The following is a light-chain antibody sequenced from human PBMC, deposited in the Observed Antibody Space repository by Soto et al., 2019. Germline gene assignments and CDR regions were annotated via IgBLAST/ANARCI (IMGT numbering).Light chain of an antibody. CDR1: QSVSNNH. CDR3: QQYGSSPPVT. CDR2: VPS. Sequence: EIVLTQSPGTLSLSPGERATLSCRASQSVSNNHLAWYQQKPGQAPKLLIYVPSSRPTGIPDRFSGSGSGTDFTLTISRLEPEDVAVYYCQQYGSSPPVTFGGGTKVEIK. V-gene: IGKV3-20*01. J-gene: IGKJ4*01.